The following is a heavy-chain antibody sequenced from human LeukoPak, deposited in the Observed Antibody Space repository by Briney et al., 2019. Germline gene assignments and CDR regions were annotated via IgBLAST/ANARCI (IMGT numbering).Heavy chain of an antibody. J-gene: IGHJ4*02. V-gene: IGHV5-51*03. D-gene: IGHD3-22*01. CDR3: ARLRDSSGYYSDY. CDR2: IYPGDSDT. CDR1: GYSFTSYW. Sequence: KPGESLKISCKGSGYSFTSYWIGWVRQMPGKGLERMGIIYPGDSDTRYSPSFQGQVTISADKSISPAYLQWSSLKASDTAMYYCARLRDSSGYYSDYWGQGTLVTVSS.